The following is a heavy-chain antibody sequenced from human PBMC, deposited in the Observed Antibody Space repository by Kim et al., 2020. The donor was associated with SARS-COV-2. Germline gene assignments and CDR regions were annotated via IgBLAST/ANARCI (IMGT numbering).Heavy chain of an antibody. Sequence: YTPSLKSLVTISVDTSKNQFSRKLSSVTAADTAVYYCASLLWFGELFLDYWGQGTLVTVSS. J-gene: IGHJ4*02. V-gene: IGHV4-39*01. CDR3: ASLLWFGELFLDY. D-gene: IGHD3-10*01.